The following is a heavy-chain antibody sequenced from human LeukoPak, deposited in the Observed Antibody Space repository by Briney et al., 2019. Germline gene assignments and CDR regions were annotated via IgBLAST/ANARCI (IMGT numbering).Heavy chain of an antibody. V-gene: IGHV1-2*02. CDR2: INPNSGGT. CDR3: ARATVCSGGSCPLIDY. CDR1: GYTFTGHY. D-gene: IGHD2-15*01. Sequence: ASVKVSCKASGYTFTGHYMHWVRQAPGQGLEWMGWINPNSGGTNYAQKFQGRVTMTRDTSISTAYMELSRLRSDDTAVYYCARATVCSGGSCPLIDYWGQGTLVTVSS. J-gene: IGHJ4*02.